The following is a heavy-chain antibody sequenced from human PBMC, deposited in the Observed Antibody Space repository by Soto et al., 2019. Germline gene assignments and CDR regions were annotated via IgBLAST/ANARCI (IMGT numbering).Heavy chain of an antibody. D-gene: IGHD6-13*01. CDR2: IIPLYGTT. J-gene: IGHJ5*02. CDR1: RGTFSRYA. Sequence: QVQLVQSGAEVKKPGSSVKVSCKASRGTFSRYAISRVRQAPGQGLEWMGGIIPLYGTTNYAQKFQGRVTITADESTRIAYLELSSVRSEDTAIYYCATEGDAGIAAAGTGWFDRWGQGSLVTVSS. V-gene: IGHV1-69*12. CDR3: ATEGDAGIAAAGTGWFDR.